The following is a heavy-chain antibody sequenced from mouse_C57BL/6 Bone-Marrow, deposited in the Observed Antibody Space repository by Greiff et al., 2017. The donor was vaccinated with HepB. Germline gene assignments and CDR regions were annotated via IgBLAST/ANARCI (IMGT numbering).Heavy chain of an antibody. Sequence: EVKVVESGEGLVKPGGSLKLSCAASGFTFSSYAMSWVRQTPEKRLEWVAYISSGGDYIYYADTVKGRFTISRDNARNTLYLQMSSLKSEDTAMYYCTRDRDYYGSSYPVYFDYWGQGTTLTVSS. CDR2: ISSGGDYI. CDR1: GFTFSSYA. J-gene: IGHJ2*01. CDR3: TRDRDYYGSSYPVYFDY. D-gene: IGHD1-1*01. V-gene: IGHV5-9-1*02.